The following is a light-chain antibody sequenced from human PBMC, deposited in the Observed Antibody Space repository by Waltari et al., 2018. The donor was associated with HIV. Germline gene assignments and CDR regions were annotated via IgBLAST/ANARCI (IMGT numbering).Light chain of an antibody. J-gene: IGLJ2*01. Sequence: QAGLTQPPSVSKGMRQTATLTCTGNSINVGNQGAAWLQQHQGHPPKLLAYRDNKRPSGISERFSASRSGNTGSLTITGVQPEDEADYFCATWDISLSAVVFGGGTTLTVL. CDR3: ATWDISLSAVV. CDR2: RDN. CDR1: SINVGNQG. V-gene: IGLV10-54*04.